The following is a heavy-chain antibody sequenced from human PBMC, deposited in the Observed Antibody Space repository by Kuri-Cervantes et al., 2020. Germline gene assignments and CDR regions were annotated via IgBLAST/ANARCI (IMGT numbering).Heavy chain of an antibody. D-gene: IGHD2-21*01. V-gene: IGHV3-15*01. CDR3: TRDSIYYYTDV. CDR1: GFSFSVAY. CDR2: IKSQTDGGTT. J-gene: IGHJ6*03. Sequence: GESLKISCAASGFSFSVAYMTWVRQAPGKSLEWVGHIKSQTDGGTTASAAPVRGRFTISRDDSKNMLYLQMNSLKTEDTAVYYCTRDSIYYYTDVWGKGTTVTVSS.